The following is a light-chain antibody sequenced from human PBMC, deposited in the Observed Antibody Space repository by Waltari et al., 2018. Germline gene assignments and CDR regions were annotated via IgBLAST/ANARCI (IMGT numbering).Light chain of an antibody. Sequence: QSVVTQPPSASGTPGQRVTISCSGSSSNIGSHSVNWYQQLPGTSPKLLVYSDNLRPSGVPGRFSVSKSGTSASLAISGLQSEDEADYYCATWDDSLNGWIFGGGTKVTVL. CDR1: SSNIGSHS. J-gene: IGLJ2*01. CDR2: SDN. CDR3: ATWDDSLNGWI. V-gene: IGLV1-44*01.